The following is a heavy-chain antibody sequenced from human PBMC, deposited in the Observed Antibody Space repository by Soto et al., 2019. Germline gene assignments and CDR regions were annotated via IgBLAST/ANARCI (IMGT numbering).Heavy chain of an antibody. J-gene: IGHJ4*02. V-gene: IGHV3-33*08. CDR1: GFTFSSYG. CDR3: ATWESPFDY. D-gene: IGHD1-26*01. CDR2: IWYDGSNK. Sequence: TGGSLRLSCAASGFTFSSYGMHWVRQAPGKGLEWVAVIWYDGSNKYYADSVKGRFTISRDNSKNTLYLQMNSLRAEDTAAYYCATWESPFDYWGQGTLVTVSS.